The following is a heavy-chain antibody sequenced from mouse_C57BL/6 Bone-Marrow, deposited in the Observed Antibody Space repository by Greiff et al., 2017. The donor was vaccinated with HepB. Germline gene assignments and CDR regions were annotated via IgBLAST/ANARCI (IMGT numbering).Heavy chain of an antibody. Sequence: EVKLMESGGGLVQPGGSLKLSCAASGFTFSDYYMYWVRQTPEKRLEWVAYISNGGGSTDYPDTVKGRFTISRDNAKNTLYLQMSRLKSEDTAMYYCARRGFDYWGQGTTLTVSS. CDR3: ARRGFDY. V-gene: IGHV5-12*01. J-gene: IGHJ2*01. CDR1: GFTFSDYY. CDR2: ISNGGGST.